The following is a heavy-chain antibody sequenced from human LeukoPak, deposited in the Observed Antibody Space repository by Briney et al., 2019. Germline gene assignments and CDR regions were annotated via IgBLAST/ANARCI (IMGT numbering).Heavy chain of an antibody. J-gene: IGHJ4*02. CDR1: RFTFSSYS. V-gene: IGHV3-48*01. Sequence: GGSLRLSCAASRFTFSSYSMNWVRQAPGKGLEWVSYISSSSSTIYYADSVKGRFTISRDNAKNSLYLQMNSLRAEDTAVYYCARGLLYKSFDYWGQGTLVTVSS. CDR2: ISSSSSTI. CDR3: ARGLLYKSFDY. D-gene: IGHD2-2*02.